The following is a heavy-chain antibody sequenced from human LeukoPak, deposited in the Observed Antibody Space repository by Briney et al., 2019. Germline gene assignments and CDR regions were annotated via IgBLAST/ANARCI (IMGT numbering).Heavy chain of an antibody. V-gene: IGHV3-23*01. CDR2: ISRRGDKT. J-gene: IGHJ4*02. CDR1: GFTFSTYA. CDR3: ARVNVCPRCHFDY. D-gene: IGHD3-16*01. Sequence: GGSLRLACAASGFTFSTYAMSWVRQAPGKGLEWVSGISRRGDKTYYADSVKGRFTISRDNAKNTLYLQMNTLRAEDTAVYYCARVNVCPRCHFDYWGQGTLVTVSS.